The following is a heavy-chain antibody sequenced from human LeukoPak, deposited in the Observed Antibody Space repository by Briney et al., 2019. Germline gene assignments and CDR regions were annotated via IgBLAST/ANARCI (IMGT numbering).Heavy chain of an antibody. D-gene: IGHD2-15*01. CDR3: ATNGCPYYFNS. V-gene: IGHV1-69*05. Sequence: SVKVSCKAPGDSISPYVISWVRQAPGLGLEWMGGSVPFFGTANYAPKFQGRVTLTRDDSTSSAYMELNSLRYDDTAVYFCATNGCPYYFNSWGQGTQVTVSS. J-gene: IGHJ4*02. CDR2: SVPFFGTA. CDR1: GDSISPYV.